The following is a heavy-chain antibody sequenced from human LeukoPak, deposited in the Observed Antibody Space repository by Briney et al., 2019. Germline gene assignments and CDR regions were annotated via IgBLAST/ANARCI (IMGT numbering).Heavy chain of an antibody. CDR2: IGAYNGNT. J-gene: IGHJ6*03. Sequence: ARAKVSREASVYPLTGYGISCVPDAPGQGLECRGWIGAYNGNTNYTQKLQDRVTMTTDTSTSTAYMELRSLRSDDTAVYYCARLGGYCSSTSCYPNYYYYYYMDGWGKGTTVTVSS. CDR1: VYPLTGYG. V-gene: IGHV1-18*01. D-gene: IGHD2-2*01. CDR3: ARLGGYCSSTSCYPNYYYYYYMDG.